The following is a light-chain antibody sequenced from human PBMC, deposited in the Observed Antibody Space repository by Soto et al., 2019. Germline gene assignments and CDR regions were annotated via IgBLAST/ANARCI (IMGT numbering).Light chain of an antibody. CDR1: QTISGTY. J-gene: IGKJ1*01. V-gene: IGKV3-20*01. CDR2: SSS. CDR3: QQYGRSPTCT. Sequence: EIVFTQSPGTLSLSPGERATLSCRASQTISGTYLAWYQQKPGQAPRLLIYSSSSRAAGVSDRFSGSGSGTDFSLTISRLXPEDFAMYYCQQYGRSPTCTFCQGTKVDIK.